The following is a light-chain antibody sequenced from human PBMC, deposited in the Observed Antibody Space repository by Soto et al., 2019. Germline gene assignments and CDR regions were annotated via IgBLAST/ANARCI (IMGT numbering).Light chain of an antibody. CDR1: QSVSSSY. J-gene: IGKJ1*01. CDR3: QQYGNSPWT. V-gene: IGKV3-20*01. Sequence: EVVLTQSPCTLALSRGERATLSCRASQSVSSSYLAWYQHRPGQAPRLLIFGASSRATGIPDRFSGTGSGTDFTLTISRLESEDFAVYYCQQYGNSPWTFGQGTKVDI. CDR2: GAS.